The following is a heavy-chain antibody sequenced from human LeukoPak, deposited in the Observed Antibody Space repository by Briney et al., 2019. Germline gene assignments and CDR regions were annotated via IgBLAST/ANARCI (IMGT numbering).Heavy chain of an antibody. Sequence: GRSLRLSCAASGFTFRSYAMHWVRQAPGKGLEWVAVISYAGSNKYYGDSVKGRFTISRDNSKNTLYLQMNSLRAEDTAVYYCAKDDNYIRFLSWGQGTLVTVSS. CDR2: ISYAGSNK. CDR3: AKDDNYIRFLS. D-gene: IGHD3-16*01. CDR1: GFTFRSYA. J-gene: IGHJ5*02. V-gene: IGHV3-30*04.